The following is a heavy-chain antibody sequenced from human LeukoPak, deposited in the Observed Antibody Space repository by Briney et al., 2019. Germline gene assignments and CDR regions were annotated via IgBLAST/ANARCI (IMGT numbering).Heavy chain of an antibody. J-gene: IGHJ4*02. V-gene: IGHV1-2*06. Sequence: ASVKVSCKASGYTFTGYYMHWVRQAPGQGLEWMGRINPNSGGTNYAQKFQGRVTMTRDTSISTAYMELSRLRSDDTAVYYCARDVRGWSGFDYWGQGTLVTVSS. CDR3: ARDVRGWSGFDY. D-gene: IGHD3-3*01. CDR1: GYTFTGYY. CDR2: INPNSGGT.